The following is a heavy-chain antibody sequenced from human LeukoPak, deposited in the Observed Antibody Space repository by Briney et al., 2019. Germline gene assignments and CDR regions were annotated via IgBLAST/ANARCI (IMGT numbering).Heavy chain of an antibody. D-gene: IGHD6-13*01. CDR2: IYYSGST. CDR3: ARGIAAAGIPVDY. V-gene: IGHV4-59*01. J-gene: IGHJ4*02. Sequence: SETLSLTCTVSGGSISTYYWSWIRQPPGKGLEKIGYIYYSGSTNYNPSLKSRVAVSVDTSKNQFSLKLSSVTAADTAVYYCARGIAAAGIPVDYWGQGTLVTVSS. CDR1: GGSISTYY.